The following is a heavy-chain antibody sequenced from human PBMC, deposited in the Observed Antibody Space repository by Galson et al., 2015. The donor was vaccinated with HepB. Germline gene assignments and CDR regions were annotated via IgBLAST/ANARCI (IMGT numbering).Heavy chain of an antibody. D-gene: IGHD4-11*01. CDR1: GYTFTGYY. CDR3: ARVVSAYSSIDY. V-gene: IGHV1-2*06. Sequence: SVKVSCKASGYTFTGYYMHWVRQAPGQGLEWMGRINPNSGGTNYAQNFQDRVTMTRDTSISTAYMDLSRLRSDDTAVYYCARVVSAYSSIDYWGQGTLVTVSS. J-gene: IGHJ4*02. CDR2: INPNSGGT.